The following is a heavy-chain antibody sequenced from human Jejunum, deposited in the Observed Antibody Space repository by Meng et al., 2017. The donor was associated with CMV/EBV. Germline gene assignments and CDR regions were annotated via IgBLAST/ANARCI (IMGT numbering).Heavy chain of an antibody. CDR2: IIPISGIA. V-gene: IGHV1-69*05. Sequence: AISWVRQAPRQGLEWMGGIIPISGIAQYSQNLQGRVTITTDESTDTAYMELSSLRSEDTAVYYCARGPRCTSCYSGFYYFGMGVWGQGTTVTVSS. J-gene: IGHJ6*02. CDR3: ARGPRCTSCYSGFYYFGMGV. CDR1: A. D-gene: IGHD2-2*01.